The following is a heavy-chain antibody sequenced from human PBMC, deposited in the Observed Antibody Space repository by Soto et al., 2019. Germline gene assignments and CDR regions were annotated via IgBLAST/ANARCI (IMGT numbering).Heavy chain of an antibody. CDR3: ARDPSFRLEWLSHFDY. V-gene: IGHV3-21*01. CDR2: ISSSSSYI. Sequence: GVSLRLSCAASGFTFSSYSMNWVRQAPGKGLEWVSSISSSSSYIYYADSVKGRFTISRDNAKNSLYLQMNSLRAEDTAVYYCARDPSFRLEWLSHFDYWGQGTLVNVSS. J-gene: IGHJ4*02. D-gene: IGHD3-3*01. CDR1: GFTFSSYS.